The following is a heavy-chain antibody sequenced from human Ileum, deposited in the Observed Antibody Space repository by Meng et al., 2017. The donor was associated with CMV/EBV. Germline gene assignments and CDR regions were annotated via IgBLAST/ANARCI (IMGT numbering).Heavy chain of an antibody. CDR2: ISHSGIT. Sequence: QEQLQPWVAGLLKPSETLSLTCAVYGGSFSDYYWSWIRQPPGKGLEWIGEISHSGITNYNPSLKSRVTISIDTSKKQFSLKLSSVTAADTAVYYCARSRVYWYFDLWGRGTLVTVAS. V-gene: IGHV4-34*01. CDR3: ARSRVYWYFDL. J-gene: IGHJ2*01. CDR1: GGSFSDYY.